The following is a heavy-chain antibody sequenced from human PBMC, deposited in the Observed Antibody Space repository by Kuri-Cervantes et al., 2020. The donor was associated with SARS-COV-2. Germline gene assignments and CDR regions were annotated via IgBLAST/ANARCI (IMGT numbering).Heavy chain of an antibody. CDR2: IYYGGST. Sequence: SETLSLTCTVSGGSISSYYWSWIRQPPGKGLEWIGYIYYGGSTNYNPSLKSRVTISVDTSKNQFSLKLSSVTAADTAVYYCARYSSSDRGHYFDYWGQGTLVTVSS. CDR1: GGSISSYY. V-gene: IGHV4-59*01. J-gene: IGHJ4*02. CDR3: ARYSSSDRGHYFDY. D-gene: IGHD6-6*01.